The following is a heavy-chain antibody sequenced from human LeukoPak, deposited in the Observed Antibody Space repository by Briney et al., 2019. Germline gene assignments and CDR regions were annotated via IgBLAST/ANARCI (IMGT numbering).Heavy chain of an antibody. CDR1: GGSISSGGYY. Sequence: SETLSLTCTVSGGSISSGGYYWSWIRQHPGKGLEWIGNIYYSGSTYYNPSLKSRVTISVDTSKNQFSLKLSSVTAADTAVYYCARSRGVTPYDYWGQGTLVTVSS. CDR2: IYYSGST. V-gene: IGHV4-31*03. D-gene: IGHD2-21*02. CDR3: ARSRGVTPYDY. J-gene: IGHJ4*02.